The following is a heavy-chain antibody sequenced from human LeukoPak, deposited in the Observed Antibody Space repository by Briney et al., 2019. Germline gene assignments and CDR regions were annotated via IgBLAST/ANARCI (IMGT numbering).Heavy chain of an antibody. CDR3: ARTSPIWFGEI. Sequence: PSETLSLTCTVSGGSISSYYWSWIRQPPGKGLEWIGYIYYSGSTNYNPSLKSRATISKDTSNNQFYLRLSSVTAADTAVYYCARTSPIWFGEIWGQGTLVTVSS. J-gene: IGHJ4*02. CDR2: IYYSGST. D-gene: IGHD3-10*01. V-gene: IGHV4-59*08. CDR1: GGSISSYY.